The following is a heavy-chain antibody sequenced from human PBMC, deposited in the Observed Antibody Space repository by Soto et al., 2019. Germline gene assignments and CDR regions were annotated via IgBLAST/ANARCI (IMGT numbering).Heavy chain of an antibody. D-gene: IGHD6-13*01. CDR1: GYMFTNYY. V-gene: IGHV1-46*01. CDR3: AREGALYNSSWTNYFDS. Sequence: GASLKVSCKASGYMFTNYYLHWVRQAPGQGLEWMGMINPSGGSTSYAQDFRDRVTLTRDTSTTTIYLEMSSLRFADTAVYYCAREGALYNSSWTNYFDSWGQGTLVTVSS. J-gene: IGHJ4*02. CDR2: INPSGGST.